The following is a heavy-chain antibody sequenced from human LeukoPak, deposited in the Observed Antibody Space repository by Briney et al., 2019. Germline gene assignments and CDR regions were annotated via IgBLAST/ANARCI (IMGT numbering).Heavy chain of an antibody. CDR2: INPNSGGT. Sequence: VASVKVSCKASGYTFTGYYMHWVRQAPGQGLEWMGWINPNSGGTNYAQKFQGRVTMTRDTSISTAYMELNRLRPDDTAVYYCARSDYYDSSGYYDYWGQGTLVTVSS. J-gene: IGHJ4*02. CDR3: ARSDYYDSSGYYDY. D-gene: IGHD3-22*01. V-gene: IGHV1-2*02. CDR1: GYTFTGYY.